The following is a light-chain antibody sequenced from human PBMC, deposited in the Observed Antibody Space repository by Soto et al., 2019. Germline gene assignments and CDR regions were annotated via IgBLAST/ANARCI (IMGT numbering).Light chain of an antibody. Sequence: DIQMTHSPSSLSASVGDRVTITCRASQSISRYLNWYQQKPGKAPKLLIYAASSLQSGVPSRFSGSGSGTDFTLTISSLQREDFATYYCQQSFSTLPYTFGQGTRLEIK. V-gene: IGKV1-39*01. CDR3: QQSFSTLPYT. J-gene: IGKJ5*01. CDR2: AAS. CDR1: QSISRY.